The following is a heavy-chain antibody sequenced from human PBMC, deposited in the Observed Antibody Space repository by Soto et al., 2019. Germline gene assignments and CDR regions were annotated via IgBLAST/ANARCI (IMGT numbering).Heavy chain of an antibody. Sequence: QVQLVQSGAEVKKPGSSVRVSCKASGTIFSSYTISWLRQAPGQGLECMGRIIPILGETNSAQKFQDRVQLTADKSTNTADMELNSLRLEDTAVYYCARGLGGRMDDWGQGTTVTVSS. CDR1: GTIFSSYT. CDR3: ARGLGGRMDD. D-gene: IGHD3-16*01. V-gene: IGHV1-69*08. CDR2: IIPILGET. J-gene: IGHJ6*02.